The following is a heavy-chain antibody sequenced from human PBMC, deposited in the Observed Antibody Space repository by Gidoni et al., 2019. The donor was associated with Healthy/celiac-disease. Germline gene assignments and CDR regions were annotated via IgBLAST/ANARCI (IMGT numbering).Heavy chain of an antibody. Sequence: QVQLVQSGAAVKKPGASVKVSCQASGYPFTSYGISWVRQAPGQGLEWMGWISAYNGNTNYAQKLQGRVTMTTDTSTSTAYMELRSLRSDDTAVYYCARGEVGATTTSYFDYWGQGTLVTVSS. CDR3: ARGEVGATTTSYFDY. CDR1: GYPFTSYG. CDR2: ISAYNGNT. V-gene: IGHV1-18*01. J-gene: IGHJ4*02. D-gene: IGHD1-26*01.